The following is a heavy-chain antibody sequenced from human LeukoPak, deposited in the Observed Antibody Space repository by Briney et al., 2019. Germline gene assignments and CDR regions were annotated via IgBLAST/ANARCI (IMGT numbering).Heavy chain of an antibody. CDR3: AKVGITLIYCSSTSCWDY. V-gene: IGHV3-30*02. D-gene: IGHD2-2*01. CDR1: GFTFSSYG. J-gene: IGHJ4*02. CDR2: IRYDGSNK. Sequence: GGSLRLSCAASGFTFSSYGMHWVRQAPGKGLEWVAFIRYDGSNKYYADSVKGRFTISRDNSKNTLYLQMNSLRAEDTAVYYCAKVGITLIYCSSTSCWDYWGQGTLVTVSS.